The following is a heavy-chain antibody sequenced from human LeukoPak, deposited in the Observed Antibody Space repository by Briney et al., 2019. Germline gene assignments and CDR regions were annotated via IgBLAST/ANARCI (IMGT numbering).Heavy chain of an antibody. D-gene: IGHD2-15*01. V-gene: IGHV3-23*01. Sequence: PGGSLRLSCVASGFTFNIYPMTWVRQSPEKGLKWVSTIGTGGDTYYADSVKGRFTISRDDSKNTLYLQMHSLGAEDTAAYYCAKSRVVDRRGYFDYWGQGTLVTVSS. CDR3: AKSRVVDRRGYFDY. CDR1: GFTFNIYP. CDR2: IGTGGDT. J-gene: IGHJ4*02.